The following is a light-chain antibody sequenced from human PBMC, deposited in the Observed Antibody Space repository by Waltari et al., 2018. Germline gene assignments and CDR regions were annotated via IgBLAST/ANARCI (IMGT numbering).Light chain of an antibody. J-gene: IGLJ2*01. V-gene: IGLV2-23*02. CDR2: DVR. Sequence: QSALTQPASVPGSPGQSITISCTGTSSDVGGYNYVSWYQQYPDKAPKLMIDDVRKPPSGVSNRFSGSKSGNTASLTISGLQAEDEADYYCCSYAGSSTHVLFGGGTKLTVL. CDR1: SSDVGGYNY. CDR3: CSYAGSSTHVL.